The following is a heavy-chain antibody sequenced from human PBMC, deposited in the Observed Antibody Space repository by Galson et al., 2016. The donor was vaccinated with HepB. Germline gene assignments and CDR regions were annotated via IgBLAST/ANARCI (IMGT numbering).Heavy chain of an antibody. D-gene: IGHD1-26*01. J-gene: IGHJ3*02. Sequence: SLRLSCAASGFTFVSYGMYWVRQAPGKGLEWVAVISYDGSHKYYADSVKGRFTISRDNFKDTLYLQMNSLRPEDTAVYYCAKDKYTGSYMGTLDIWGQGTMVTVSS. V-gene: IGHV3-30*18. CDR1: GFTFVSYG. CDR3: AKDKYTGSYMGTLDI. CDR2: ISYDGSHK.